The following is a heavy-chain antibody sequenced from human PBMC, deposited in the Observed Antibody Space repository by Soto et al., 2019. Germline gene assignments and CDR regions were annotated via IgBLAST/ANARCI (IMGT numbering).Heavy chain of an antibody. CDR2: IYYSGST. D-gene: IGHD3-10*01. CDR3: ARGDPLLWFGEKVYYGMDV. CDR1: GGSISSYY. J-gene: IGHJ6*02. Sequence: QVQLQESGPGLVKPSETLSLTCTVSGGSISSYYWSWIRQPPGKGLEWIGYIYYSGSTNYNPSLKSRVPISVDTSKNQLSLKRSSVTAADTAVYYCARGDPLLWFGEKVYYGMDVWGQGTTVTVSS. V-gene: IGHV4-59*01.